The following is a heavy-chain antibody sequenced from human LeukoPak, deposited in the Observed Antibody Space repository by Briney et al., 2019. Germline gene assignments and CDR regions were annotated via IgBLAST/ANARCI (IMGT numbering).Heavy chain of an antibody. CDR3: ARAGTFANTRHLDF. V-gene: IGHV3-7*01. J-gene: IGHJ4*02. CDR1: GFTFINYW. CDR2: INQHDTEK. Sequence: GGSLRLSCAASGFTFINYWMSWVRQAPGRGLEWVANINQHDTEKYYVGSVKVRFTVSRDNAKNSLYLQMSGLRTEDTAVYYCARAGTFANTRHLDFWGQGTLVTLSS. D-gene: IGHD1-1*01.